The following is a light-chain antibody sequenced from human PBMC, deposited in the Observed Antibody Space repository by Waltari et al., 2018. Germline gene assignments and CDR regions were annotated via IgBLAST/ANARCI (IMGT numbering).Light chain of an antibody. V-gene: IGKV3-15*01. Sequence: EIVMTQSPATLSVSPGERATLSCRASQSVSINLAWYQQKPGQAPRLLIYGASTRATGIPARLSGSESGTEFTLTISSMQSEDFAVYYCQQYTTWPNTFGQGTKLEIK. CDR1: QSVSIN. J-gene: IGKJ2*01. CDR3: QQYTTWPNT. CDR2: GAS.